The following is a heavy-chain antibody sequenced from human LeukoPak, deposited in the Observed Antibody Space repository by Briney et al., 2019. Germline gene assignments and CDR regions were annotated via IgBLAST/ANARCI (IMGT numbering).Heavy chain of an antibody. CDR3: AREVRYFDWTDYYYYYGMDV. CDR1: GGSFSGYY. J-gene: IGHJ6*02. V-gene: IGHV4-34*01. CDR2: INHSGST. Sequence: SETLSLTCAVYGGSFSGYYWSWIRQSPGKGLEWIGEINHSGSTNYNPSLKSRVTISVDTSKNQFSLKLSSVTAADTAVYYCAREVRYFDWTDYYYYYGMDVWGQGTTVTVSS. D-gene: IGHD3-9*01.